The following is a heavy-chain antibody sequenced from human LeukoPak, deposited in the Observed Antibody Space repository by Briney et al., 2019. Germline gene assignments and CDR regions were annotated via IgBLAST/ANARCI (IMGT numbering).Heavy chain of an antibody. Sequence: GEPLKISCKGSGYSFTSYWIGWVRQMPGKGLEWMGIIYPGDSDTRYSPSFQGQVTISADKSISTAYLQWSSLKASDTAMYYCARFGTAVAGQKNYYYYGMDVWGQGTTVTVSS. D-gene: IGHD6-19*01. CDR1: GYSFTSYW. CDR2: IYPGDSDT. V-gene: IGHV5-51*01. CDR3: ARFGTAVAGQKNYYYYGMDV. J-gene: IGHJ6*02.